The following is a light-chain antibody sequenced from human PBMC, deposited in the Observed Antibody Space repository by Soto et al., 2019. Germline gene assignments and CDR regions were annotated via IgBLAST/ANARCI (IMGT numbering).Light chain of an antibody. Sequence: DIQMTQSPSTLSASVGERVTITCRASQSISSWLAWYQHKPGKAPNLLIYDASSLESGVPPRFSGSGSGTDFTLAISSLQPEDSATYYCLQDINYPWTFGQGTKVDIK. CDR2: DAS. CDR1: QSISSW. J-gene: IGKJ1*01. CDR3: LQDINYPWT. V-gene: IGKV1-5*01.